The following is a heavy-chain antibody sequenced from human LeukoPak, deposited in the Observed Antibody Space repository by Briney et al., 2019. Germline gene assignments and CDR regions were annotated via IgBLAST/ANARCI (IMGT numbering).Heavy chain of an antibody. V-gene: IGHV3-33*01. J-gene: IGHJ4*02. D-gene: IGHD6-19*01. CDR3: ARDQQGVDGVKFYYFDY. Sequence: GESLKISCVASGFIFRNFGMHWVRQAPGRGLEWVAVIWSDGSNEYYADSVEGRFTISRDTSKDTLYLRMNSLRAEDTAVYYCARDQQGVDGVKFYYFDYWGQGTLVTVSS. CDR1: GFIFRNFG. CDR2: IWSDGSNE.